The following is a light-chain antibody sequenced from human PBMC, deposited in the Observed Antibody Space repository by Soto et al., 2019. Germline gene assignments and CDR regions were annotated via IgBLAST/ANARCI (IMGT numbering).Light chain of an antibody. J-gene: IGLJ1*01. CDR2: EGS. Sequence: QSVLTQPASVSGSPGQSITISCTGTSSDVGSYNLVSWYQQHPGKAPKLMIYEGSKRPSGVSNRFSGSRSGNTASLTISGLLAEDKADYYCSSYAGSRTYVFGTGTKLTVL. CDR1: SSDVGSYNL. V-gene: IGLV2-23*01. CDR3: SSYAGSRTYV.